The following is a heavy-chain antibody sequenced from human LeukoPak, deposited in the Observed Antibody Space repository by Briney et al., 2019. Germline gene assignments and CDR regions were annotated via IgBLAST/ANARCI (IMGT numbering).Heavy chain of an antibody. CDR1: GFTFSHYW. CDR2: IKQDGSEK. D-gene: IGHD6-19*01. CDR3: ARDLGYSSGWPLLY. V-gene: IGHV3-7*01. Sequence: GGSLRLSCAASGFTFSHYWMTWVRQAPGRGLEWAANIKQDGSEKYYVDSVKGRFTISRDNAKNSLYLQMNSLRADDTAVYYCARDLGYSSGWPLLYWGQGTLVTASS. J-gene: IGHJ4*02.